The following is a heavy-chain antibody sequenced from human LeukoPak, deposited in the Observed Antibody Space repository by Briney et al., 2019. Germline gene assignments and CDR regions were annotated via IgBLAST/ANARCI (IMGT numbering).Heavy chain of an antibody. CDR2: ISGSGGST. CDR3: AKEDSGAVAGGRAGGYY. D-gene: IGHD6-19*01. V-gene: IGHV3-23*01. CDR1: GFTFSSYA. Sequence: GGSLRLSCAASGFTFSSYAMSWVRQAPGKGLEWVSTISGSGGSTYYADSVKGRYTISRDNSKNTLYLQMNSLRAEDTAVYYCAKEDSGAVAGGRAGGYYWGQGTLVSVSS. J-gene: IGHJ4*02.